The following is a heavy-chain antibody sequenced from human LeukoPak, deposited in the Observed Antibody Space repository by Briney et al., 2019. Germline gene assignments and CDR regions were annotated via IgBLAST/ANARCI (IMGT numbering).Heavy chain of an antibody. CDR3: ARCYYYDSSGYYWDYFGY. J-gene: IGHJ4*02. D-gene: IGHD3-22*01. Sequence: SETLSLTCAVSGVAISRGGYAWNWIRQPPGKGLEWIAYIYHSGTTYYNPSLKSRVTISVDTSKNQFSLKLSSVTAADTAVYYCARCYYYDSSGYYWDYFGYWGQGTLVTVSS. CDR2: IYHSGTT. V-gene: IGHV4-30-2*01. CDR1: GVAISRGGYA.